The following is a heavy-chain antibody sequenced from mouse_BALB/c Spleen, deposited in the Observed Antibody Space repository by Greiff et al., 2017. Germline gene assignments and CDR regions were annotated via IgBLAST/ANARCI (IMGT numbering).Heavy chain of an antibody. CDR1: GFSLTSYD. D-gene: IGHD1-2*01. J-gene: IGHJ2*01. Sequence: VQRVESGPGLVAPSQSLSITCTVSGFSLTSYDISWIRQPPGKGLEWLGVIWTGGGTNYNSAFMSRLSISKDNSKSQVFLKMNSLQTDDTAIYYCVRGGYYGYDFDYWGQGTTLTVSS. CDR2: IWTGGGT. CDR3: VRGGYYGYDFDY. V-gene: IGHV2-9-2*01.